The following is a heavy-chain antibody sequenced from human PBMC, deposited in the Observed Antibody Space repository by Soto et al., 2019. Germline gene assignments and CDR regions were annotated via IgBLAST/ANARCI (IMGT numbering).Heavy chain of an antibody. D-gene: IGHD3-16*02. Sequence: QVQLVQSGAEVKKPGASVKVSCKASGYTFTSYDINWVRQATGQGLEWMGWMNPNSGNTGYAQKFQGRVTMTRNTAISTAYMELSSLRSEDTAVYYCARGGYYDYIWGSYRYTAPDYWGQGTLVTVSS. CDR3: ARGGYYDYIWGSYRYTAPDY. V-gene: IGHV1-8*01. CDR2: MNPNSGNT. CDR1: GYTFTSYD. J-gene: IGHJ4*02.